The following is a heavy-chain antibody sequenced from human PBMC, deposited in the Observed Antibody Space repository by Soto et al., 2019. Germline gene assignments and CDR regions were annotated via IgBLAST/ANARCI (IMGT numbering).Heavy chain of an antibody. CDR2: IYPGDSDT. CDR3: ARTHRDGYDADAFDI. CDR1: GYSFTSYW. Sequence: PGESLKISCKGSGYSFTSYWIGWVRQMPGKGLEWMGIIYPGDSDTRYSPSFKAQVTISADKSISTAYLQWSSLKASDTAIYYCARTHRDGYDADAFDIWGQGTMVTASS. J-gene: IGHJ3*02. D-gene: IGHD3-16*01. V-gene: IGHV5-51*01.